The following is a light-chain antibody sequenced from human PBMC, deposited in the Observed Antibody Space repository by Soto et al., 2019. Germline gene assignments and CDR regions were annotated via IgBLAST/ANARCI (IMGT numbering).Light chain of an antibody. J-gene: IGKJ1*01. CDR3: HQRSNFPQT. CDR1: QSVDNN. V-gene: IGKV3-11*01. Sequence: EIVLTQSPATLSLSPGERATLSCRASQSVDNNLDWYQQKPGQGPRLLIYESSNRATGIPDRFSGSGSGTDFILTSSSLEPEDFAVYYCHQRSNFPQTFGQGTKVDIK. CDR2: ESS.